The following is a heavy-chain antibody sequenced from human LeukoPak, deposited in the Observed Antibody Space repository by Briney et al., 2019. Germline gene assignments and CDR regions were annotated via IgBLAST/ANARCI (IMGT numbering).Heavy chain of an antibody. J-gene: IGHJ6*03. CDR3: ARAEYSNYYYYMDV. Sequence: ASVKVSCKASGYTFTGYYMHWVRQAPRQGLEWMGRINPNSGGTNYAQKFQGRVTMTRDTSISTAYMELSRLRSDDTAVYYCARAEYSNYYYYMDVWGKGTTVTVSS. CDR1: GYTFTGYY. CDR2: INPNSGGT. V-gene: IGHV1-2*06. D-gene: IGHD5-18*01.